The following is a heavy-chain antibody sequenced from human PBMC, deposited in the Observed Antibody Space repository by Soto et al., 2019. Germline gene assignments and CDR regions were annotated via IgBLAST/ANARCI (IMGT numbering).Heavy chain of an antibody. Sequence: QVQLVQSGAEVKRPGSSVKVSCKASGDTFNFYSINWVRQAPGLGLEWLGRVNPILSLSNYAQRFQGRVTMTADKSTSTAYMILNSLKSVDTAIYYCATSYGSGYRAFDYWGQGALVTVSS. J-gene: IGHJ4*02. D-gene: IGHD3-10*01. CDR3: ATSYGSGYRAFDY. CDR2: VNPILSLS. CDR1: GDTFNFYS. V-gene: IGHV1-69*02.